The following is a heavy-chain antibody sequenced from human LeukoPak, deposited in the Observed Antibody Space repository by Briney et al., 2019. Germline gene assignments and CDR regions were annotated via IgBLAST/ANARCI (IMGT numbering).Heavy chain of an antibody. V-gene: IGHV3-9*01. J-gene: IGHJ4*02. D-gene: IGHD6-13*01. CDR2: ISWNSGSI. Sequence: PGGSLRLSCAASGFTFDDYAMHWVRQAPGKGLEWASGISWNSGSIGYADSVKGRFTISRDNAKNSLYLQMNSLRAEDTALYYCAKDRLDSSSWFDYWGQGTLVTVSS. CDR1: GFTFDDYA. CDR3: AKDRLDSSSWFDY.